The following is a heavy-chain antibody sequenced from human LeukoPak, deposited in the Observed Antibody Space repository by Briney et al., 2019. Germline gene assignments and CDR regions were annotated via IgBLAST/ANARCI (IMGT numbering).Heavy chain of an antibody. D-gene: IGHD4-17*01. J-gene: IGHJ4*02. CDR2: ISSSGSTI. Sequence: PGGSLRLSCAASGFTFSDYYMSWIRQAPGKGLEWVSYISSSGSTIYYADSVKGRFTISRDNAKNSLYLQMNSLRAEDTAVYYCARDWVTTPRGRSPGLVSQFHFDYWGQGTLVTVSS. V-gene: IGHV3-11*01. CDR3: ARDWVTTPRGRSPGLVSQFHFDY. CDR1: GFTFSDYY.